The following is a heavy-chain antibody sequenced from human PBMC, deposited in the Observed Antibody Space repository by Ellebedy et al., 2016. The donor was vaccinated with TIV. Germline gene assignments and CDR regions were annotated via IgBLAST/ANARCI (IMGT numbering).Heavy chain of an antibody. D-gene: IGHD3-10*01. V-gene: IGHV3-53*01. CDR2: IFSAADGGET. CDR1: GFTVTTNY. Sequence: PGGSLRLSCAASGFTVTTNYMNLVRQAPGKGLEWVSVIFSAADGGETHYADSVKGRFTISRDSSKNTLYLQMNSLRAEDTGVYYCARGSSMVRGAAWGQGTLVTVSS. J-gene: IGHJ4*02. CDR3: ARGSSMVRGAA.